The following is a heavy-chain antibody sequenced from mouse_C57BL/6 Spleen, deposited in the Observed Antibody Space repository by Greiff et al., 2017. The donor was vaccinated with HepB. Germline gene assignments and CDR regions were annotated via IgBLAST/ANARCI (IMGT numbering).Heavy chain of an antibody. Sequence: QVQLKQSGAELARPGASVKMSCKASGYTFTSYTMHWVKQRPGQGLEWIGYINPSSGYTKYNQKFKDKATLTADKSSSTAYMQLSSLTSEDSAVYYCASSYYEYDGAMDYWGQGTSVTVSS. V-gene: IGHV1-4*01. J-gene: IGHJ4*01. CDR1: GYTFTSYT. CDR2: INPSSGYT. CDR3: ASSYYEYDGAMDY. D-gene: IGHD2-4*01.